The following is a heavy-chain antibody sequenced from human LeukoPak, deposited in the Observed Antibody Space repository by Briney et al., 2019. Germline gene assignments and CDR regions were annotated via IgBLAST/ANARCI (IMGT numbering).Heavy chain of an antibody. V-gene: IGHV4-38-2*01. D-gene: IGHD4-23*01. CDR1: GYSISSGYY. Sequence: SETLSLTCAVSGYSISSGYYWGWIRQPPGKGLEWIGSIYHSGSTYYNPSLKSRVTISVDTSKNQFSLKLSPVTAADTAVYYCARHGSLYGSNYFDYWGQGTLVTVSS. J-gene: IGHJ4*02. CDR2: IYHSGST. CDR3: ARHGSLYGSNYFDY.